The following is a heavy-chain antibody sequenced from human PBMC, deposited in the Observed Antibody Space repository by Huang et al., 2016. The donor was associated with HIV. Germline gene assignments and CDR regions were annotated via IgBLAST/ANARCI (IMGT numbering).Heavy chain of an antibody. V-gene: IGHV3-30*02. J-gene: IGHJ4*02. CDR1: GFTFSNYG. Sequence: QVQLAESGGGVVQSGGSLRLSCAASGFTFSNYGMNWVRQAPGKGLEWVAFIRYDARKTQYADSVKGRFTISRDNSKDTLYLQMTSLRAEDSAVYYCAKDKSRSGYGSGWYYFDSWGQGTAVTVSS. D-gene: IGHD6-19*01. CDR2: IRYDARKT. CDR3: AKDKSRSGYGSGWYYFDS.